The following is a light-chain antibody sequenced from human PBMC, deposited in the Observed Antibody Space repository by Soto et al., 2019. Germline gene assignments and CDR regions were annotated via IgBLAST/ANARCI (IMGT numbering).Light chain of an antibody. J-gene: IGKJ4*01. V-gene: IGKV3-15*01. Sequence: EMVMTQSPVTLSGSPGERVTLSCRASRTISRNLAWYQQKPGQAPRLLIYGASTRATGIPDRFSGSGSGTEFTLTSNSLQSEDFAMYYCQPHNNWPVVTFGGGTRVEIK. CDR1: RTISRN. CDR2: GAS. CDR3: QPHNNWPVVT.